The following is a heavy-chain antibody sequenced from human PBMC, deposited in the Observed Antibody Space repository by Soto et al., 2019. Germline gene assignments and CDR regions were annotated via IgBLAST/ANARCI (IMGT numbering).Heavy chain of an antibody. D-gene: IGHD4-17*01. J-gene: IGHJ5*02. CDR3: ARLPTGFPNWFDP. Sequence: AESLKISCQGSGYTFVNYWIAGVRQMPGEGLEWIGVSPPSESRIDYNPSFQGQVTISADKSISAAYLQWNTLRTSDTATYFCARLPTGFPNWFDPWGQGTRVTVSS. CDR2: SPPSESRI. CDR1: GYTFVNYW. V-gene: IGHV5-51*01.